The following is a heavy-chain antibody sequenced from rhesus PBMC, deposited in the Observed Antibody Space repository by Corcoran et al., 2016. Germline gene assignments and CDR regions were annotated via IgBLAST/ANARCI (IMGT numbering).Heavy chain of an antibody. CDR3: ARILIEYSNYGYFEF. V-gene: IGHV4-173*01. Sequence: QLRLQESGPGLVKPSETLSLTCAVSGGSISSNYWSWIRQPPGKGLAWIGRMSGSGGSHDYNPSLKRRVNISTDTSKNQFSLKLSSGTAADTAVYYCARILIEYSNYGYFEFWGQGALVTVSS. J-gene: IGHJ1*01. CDR1: GGSISSNY. D-gene: IGHD4-23*01. CDR2: MSGSGGSH.